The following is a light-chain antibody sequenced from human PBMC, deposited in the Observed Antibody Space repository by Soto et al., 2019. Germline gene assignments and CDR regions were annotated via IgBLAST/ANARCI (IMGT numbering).Light chain of an antibody. Sequence: EIVMTQSRATLSVSPGERATLSCRASQSVSSNLAWYQQKPGQAPRLLIYGASTRATGIPARFSGSGSGTEFTLTISSLQSEDFAVYYCQQYNNWPGYTFGQGTKLEIK. V-gene: IGKV3-15*01. J-gene: IGKJ2*01. CDR1: QSVSSN. CDR2: GAS. CDR3: QQYNNWPGYT.